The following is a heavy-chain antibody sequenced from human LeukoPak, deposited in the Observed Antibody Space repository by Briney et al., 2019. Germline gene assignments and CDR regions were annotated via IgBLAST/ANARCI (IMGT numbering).Heavy chain of an antibody. CDR3: ARGYDYYDSSGYPY. J-gene: IGHJ4*02. CDR2: INPNSGGT. V-gene: IGHV1-2*02. CDR1: GYTFTGYY. Sequence: GASVKVSCKASGYTFTGYYMHWVRQAPGQGLEWMGWINPNSGGTNYAQKFQGRVTMTRDTSISTAYMELSRLRSDDTAVYYCARGYDYYDSSGYPYWGQGTLVTVSS. D-gene: IGHD3-22*01.